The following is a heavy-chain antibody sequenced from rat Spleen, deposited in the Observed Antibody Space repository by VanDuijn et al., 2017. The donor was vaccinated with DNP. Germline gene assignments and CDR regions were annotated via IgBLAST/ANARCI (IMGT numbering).Heavy chain of an antibody. Sequence: EVQLVESGGGLVQPGRSLKLSCVASGFTFRDHAMAWVRQAPRKGLEWVATVNYDGSKTYYRDSVKGRFTVSRDDTTSTLYLQMDSLRSEDTATYYCTRGGTYYFDYWGQGVMVTVSS. J-gene: IGHJ2*01. CDR2: VNYDGSKT. CDR3: TRGGTYYFDY. V-gene: IGHV5-17*01. CDR1: GFTFRDHA.